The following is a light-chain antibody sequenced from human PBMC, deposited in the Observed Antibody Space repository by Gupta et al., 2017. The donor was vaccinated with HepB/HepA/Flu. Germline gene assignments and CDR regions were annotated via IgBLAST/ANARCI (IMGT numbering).Light chain of an antibody. V-gene: IGLV3-21*03. J-gene: IGLJ2*01. CDR1: NIGSKS. Sequence: SYVLTQPPSVSVAPGKTARTTCGGDNIGSKSVHWYKQKPGRAPVLVVYDDSDRPSGIPERLSGSNSGNTATLTISRVEAGDEADYDCQVWDGRSDHVVFGGGTKLTVL. CDR2: DDS. CDR3: QVWDGRSDHVV.